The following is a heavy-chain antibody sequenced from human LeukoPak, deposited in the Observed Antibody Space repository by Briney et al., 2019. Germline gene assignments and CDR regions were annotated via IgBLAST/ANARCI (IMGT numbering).Heavy chain of an antibody. V-gene: IGHV4-39*01. J-gene: IGHJ5*02. CDR3: ARRPYGSGSSNNWFDP. CDR2: IYYSGST. Sequence: SETLSLTCTVSGGSITSSSYYWGWIRQPPGKGLEWIGNIYYSGSTYYNPSLKSRVTISVDTSKNQFSLKLSSVTDADTAVYYCARRPYGSGSSNNWFDPWGQGTLVTVSS. CDR1: GGSITSSSYY. D-gene: IGHD3-10*01.